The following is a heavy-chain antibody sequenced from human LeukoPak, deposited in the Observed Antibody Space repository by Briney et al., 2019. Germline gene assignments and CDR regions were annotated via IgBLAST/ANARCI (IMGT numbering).Heavy chain of an antibody. CDR3: ARDHSSSCQLLDY. CDR2: ISAYNGDT. J-gene: IGHJ4*02. CDR1: GYTFTTYG. V-gene: IGHV1-18*01. Sequence: ASVKVSCKASGYTFTTYGVTWVRQAARQGLEGMGWISAYNGDTMYAQKFQGRITMTTDTSTSTANLEVRGLRSDDSAVYYCARDHSSSCQLLDYWGQGTLVAISS. D-gene: IGHD6-13*01.